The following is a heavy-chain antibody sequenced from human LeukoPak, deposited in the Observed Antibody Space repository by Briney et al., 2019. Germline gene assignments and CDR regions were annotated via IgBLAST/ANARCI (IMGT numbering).Heavy chain of an antibody. CDR2: IYYSGST. D-gene: IGHD5-18*01. V-gene: IGHV4-59*01. CDR3: ARDLGVMVRAFDI. CDR1: GGSISSYY. J-gene: IGHJ3*02. Sequence: SESLSLTCTVSGGSISSYYWSWIRQPPGKRLEWIGYIYYSGSTSYNPSLKSRVTISVDTSKSQISLKLSSVTAADTAVYYCARDLGVMVRAFDIWGQGTMVTVSS.